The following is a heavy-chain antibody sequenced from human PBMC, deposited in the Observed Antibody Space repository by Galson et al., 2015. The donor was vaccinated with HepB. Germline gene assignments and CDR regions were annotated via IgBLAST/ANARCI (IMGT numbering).Heavy chain of an antibody. D-gene: IGHD6-19*01. V-gene: IGHV4-59*01. CDR3: AREGYSSGWVLDY. Sequence: TLSLTCTVSGGSISSYYWSWIRQPPGKGLEWIGYIYYSGSTNYNPSLKSRVTISVDTSKNQFSLKLSSVTAADTAVYYCAREGYSSGWVLDYWGQGTLVTVSS. J-gene: IGHJ4*02. CDR2: IYYSGST. CDR1: GGSISSYY.